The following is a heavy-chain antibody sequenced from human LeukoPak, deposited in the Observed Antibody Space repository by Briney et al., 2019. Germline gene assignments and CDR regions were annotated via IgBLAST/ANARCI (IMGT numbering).Heavy chain of an antibody. CDR1: GGSLSIGIEY. D-gene: IGHD3-9*01. CDR3: ARDSGFLTGFEY. Sequence: SQTLSLTRTVSGGSLSIGIEYCSWVRQPAGTGLGWLGRIYSSGSTNYNPSLKSLVTISVDRSKNQFSLKLSSVTAADTAVYYCARDSGFLTGFEYWGQGTLVTVPS. CDR2: IYSSGST. J-gene: IGHJ4*02. V-gene: IGHV4-61*02.